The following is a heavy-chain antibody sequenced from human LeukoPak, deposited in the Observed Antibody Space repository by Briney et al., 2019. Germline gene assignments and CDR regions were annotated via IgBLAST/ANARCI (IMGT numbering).Heavy chain of an antibody. V-gene: IGHV3-23*01. CDR1: GFTFSDYY. CDR3: AKDPHDSSGYYYELNWFDP. D-gene: IGHD3-22*01. J-gene: IGHJ5*02. CDR2: ISGSGGST. Sequence: GGSLRLSCAASGFTFSDYYMSWIRQAPGKGLEWVSAISGSGGSTYYADSVKGRFTISRDNSKNTLYLQMNSLRAEDTAVYYCAKDPHDSSGYYYELNWFDPWGQGTLVTVSS.